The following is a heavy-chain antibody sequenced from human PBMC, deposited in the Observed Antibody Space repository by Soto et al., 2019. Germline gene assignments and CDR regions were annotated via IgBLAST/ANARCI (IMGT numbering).Heavy chain of an antibody. V-gene: IGHV3-33*01. Sequence: QVQLVESGGGVVQPGTSLRLSCEASGFTFSGFGMHWVRQAPGKGLEWVAVIWYDGSKKYYADCVKGRFTISRDNSKNALSLQMNSLRAEDTAVYYCARGRGGSYGGNSAHFDIWGQGTLVTVSS. CDR3: ARGRGGSYGGNSAHFDI. D-gene: IGHD4-17*01. J-gene: IGHJ3*02. CDR2: IWYDGSKK. CDR1: GFTFSGFG.